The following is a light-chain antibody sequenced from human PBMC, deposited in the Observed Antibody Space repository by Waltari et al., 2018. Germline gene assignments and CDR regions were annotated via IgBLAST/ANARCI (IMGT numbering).Light chain of an antibody. Sequence: QSALTQPASVSGSPGQSITISCTGTSSDVGGYNYVSWYQRHPGKAPKLMIYEVSNRPSWVSNRFFGSRSGNTASLTISGLQAEDEADYYCSSYTSSSTLVFGGGTKLTVL. CDR1: SSDVGGYNY. CDR3: SSYTSSSTLV. CDR2: EVS. J-gene: IGLJ3*02. V-gene: IGLV2-14*01.